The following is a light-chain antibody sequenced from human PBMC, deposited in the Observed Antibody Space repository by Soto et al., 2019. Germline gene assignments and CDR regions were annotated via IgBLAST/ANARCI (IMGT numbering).Light chain of an antibody. J-gene: IGLJ2*01. CDR3: SSYTNTISLV. CDR2: EVT. V-gene: IGLV2-14*01. CDR1: SSDVGGYNY. Sequence: QSALTQPASVSGSPGQSITISCTGTSSDVGGYNYVSWYQQHPGKAPKLIIYEVTNRPSGVSDRFSGSKSGNTASLTISGLQAEDEADYYCSSYTNTISLVFGGGTKLTVL.